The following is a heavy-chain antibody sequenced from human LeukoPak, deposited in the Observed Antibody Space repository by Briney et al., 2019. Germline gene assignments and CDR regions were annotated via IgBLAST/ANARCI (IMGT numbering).Heavy chain of an antibody. CDR1: GGSISSGGYY. CDR3: ARVVVTAVGYNAFDI. CDR2: IYYSGST. D-gene: IGHD2-21*02. Sequence: PSETLSLTCTVSGGSISSGGYYWSWIRRHPGKGLEWIGYIYYSGSTNYNPSLKSRVTISVDTSKNHFSLKLSSVTAADTAVYYCARVVVTAVGYNAFDIWGQGTMVTVSS. J-gene: IGHJ3*02. V-gene: IGHV4-61*03.